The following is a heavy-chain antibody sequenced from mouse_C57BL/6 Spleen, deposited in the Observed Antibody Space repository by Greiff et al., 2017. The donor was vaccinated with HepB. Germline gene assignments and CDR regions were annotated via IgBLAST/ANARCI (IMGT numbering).Heavy chain of an antibody. CDR3: ARLGSSYYAMDY. CDR1: GYTFTSYW. CDR2: INPSNGGT. Sequence: QVQLQQPGTELVKPGASVKLSCKASGYTFTSYWMHWVKQRPGQGLEWIGNINPSNGGTNYNEKFKSKATLTVDKSSSTAYMQLRSLTSEDSAVYYCARLGSSYYAMDYWGQGTSVTVSS. J-gene: IGHJ4*01. D-gene: IGHD6-1*01. V-gene: IGHV1-53*01.